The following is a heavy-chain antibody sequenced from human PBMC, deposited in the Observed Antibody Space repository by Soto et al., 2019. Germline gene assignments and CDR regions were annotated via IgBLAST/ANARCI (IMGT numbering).Heavy chain of an antibody. Sequence: QVQLQESGPGLVKPSQTLSLTCTVSVGSISSGGYYWSWIRQHPGKGLEWIGYIYYSGSTYYNPSRKSRVTISVDTSKNQFTLKLSSVTAADTAVYYCARFPFRSGVGDYWGQGTLVTVSS. D-gene: IGHD3-10*01. V-gene: IGHV4-31*03. J-gene: IGHJ4*02. CDR1: VGSISSGGYY. CDR2: IYYSGST. CDR3: ARFPFRSGVGDY.